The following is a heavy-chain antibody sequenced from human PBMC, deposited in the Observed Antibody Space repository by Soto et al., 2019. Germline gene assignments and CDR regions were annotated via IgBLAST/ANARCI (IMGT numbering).Heavy chain of an antibody. CDR1: GFTFSSYD. CDR3: ARIRITVGNYFDY. Sequence: GGSLRLSCAASGFTFSSYDMTWVRQAPGKGLEWVSSIIAGGDRTWYADSVRGRFSISRDNSKNTLNMQMNSLRAEDTAVYYCARIRITVGNYFDYWGQGTLVTVSS. V-gene: IGHV3-23*01. D-gene: IGHD2-15*01. CDR2: IIAGGDRT. J-gene: IGHJ4*02.